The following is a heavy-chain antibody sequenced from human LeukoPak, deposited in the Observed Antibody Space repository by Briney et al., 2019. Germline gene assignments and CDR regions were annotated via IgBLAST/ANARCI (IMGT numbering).Heavy chain of an antibody. Sequence: GGSLRLSRAASGFTLSAYAISRGRPAPGKGRELVSAIIGSGGIKYYADAVKGRFTISRGNSNNTLYLQVNSLRAEAADVYYCAKHDPRRVVITNWCDPWGQGTLVTVSS. V-gene: IGHV3-23*01. J-gene: IGHJ5*02. CDR2: IIGSGGIK. CDR1: GFTLSAYA. D-gene: IGHD3-22*01. CDR3: AKHDPRRVVITNWCDP.